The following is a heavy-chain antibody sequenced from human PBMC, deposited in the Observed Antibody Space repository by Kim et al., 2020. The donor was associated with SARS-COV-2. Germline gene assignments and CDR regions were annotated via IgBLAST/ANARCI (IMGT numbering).Heavy chain of an antibody. Sequence: YHSNSVKGRFTISSNDSRDTLFLQMNSLRPDDPAVYFCAKDILAYPVMDVWGQGTTVTVSS. D-gene: IGHD2-15*01. CDR3: AKDILAYPVMDV. J-gene: IGHJ6*02. V-gene: IGHV3-23*01.